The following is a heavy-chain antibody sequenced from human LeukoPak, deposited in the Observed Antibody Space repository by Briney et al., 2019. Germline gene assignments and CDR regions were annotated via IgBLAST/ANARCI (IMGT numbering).Heavy chain of an antibody. J-gene: IGHJ4*02. CDR3: AKAVAMIVVVITD. CDR2: ISIDGNKK. Sequence: GRSLRLSCAAPGFTFSSYGMHWVRQAPGKGLDWVAVISIDGNKKYYADSVRGRFTVSRDNSKNTLYLQMNSLRAEDTAVYYCAKAVAMIVVVITDWGQGTLVTVSS. D-gene: IGHD3-22*01. CDR1: GFTFSSYG. V-gene: IGHV3-33*05.